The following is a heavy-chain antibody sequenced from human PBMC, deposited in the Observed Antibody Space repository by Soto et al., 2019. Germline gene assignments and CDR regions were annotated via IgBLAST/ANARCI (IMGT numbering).Heavy chain of an antibody. V-gene: IGHV1-3*01. J-gene: IGHJ5*02. CDR2: INGVNGNT. D-gene: IGHD6-25*01. Sequence: QVQLVQSGAEVKKAGASVRISCKASGYTFTTSGMHWVRQAPGQGLEWVGWINGVNGNTKYSQKFQDRVTITRDSSASTAYMELSGLTSDDTGVFYCARAPRLTQRSAWGQGTLVIVSS. CDR3: ARAPRLTQRSA. CDR1: GYTFTTSG.